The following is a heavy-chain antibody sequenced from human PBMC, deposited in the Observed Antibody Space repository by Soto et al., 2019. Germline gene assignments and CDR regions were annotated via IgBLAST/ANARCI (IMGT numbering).Heavy chain of an antibody. J-gene: IGHJ4*02. CDR1: GFTFSSYW. D-gene: IGHD2-21*01. CDR3: ARSSFPYYFDS. Sequence: EVQLVQSGGELVQPGGSLRLSCAASGFTFSSYWMHWVRQAPGRGLVWVSRIDNDGSSTIYADSVKGRFTISTDNAKNILYLQMNSLRAEDTAVYYCARSSFPYYFDSWVQGTLVTVSS. V-gene: IGHV3-74*01. CDR2: IDNDGSST.